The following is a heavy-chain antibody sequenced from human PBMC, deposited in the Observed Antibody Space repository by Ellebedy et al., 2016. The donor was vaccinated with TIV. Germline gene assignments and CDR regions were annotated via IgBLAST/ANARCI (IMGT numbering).Heavy chain of an antibody. CDR2: IYTSGST. CDR1: GGSISSYY. D-gene: IGHD6-19*01. J-gene: IGHJ6*02. Sequence: MPSETLSLTCTVSGGSISSYYWSWIRQPAGKGLEWIGRIYTSGSTNYNPSLKSRVTMSVDTSKNQFSLKLSSVTAADTAVYYCARLMGEDSSGWLYYYYGMDVWGQGTTVTVSS. V-gene: IGHV4-4*07. CDR3: ARLMGEDSSGWLYYYYGMDV.